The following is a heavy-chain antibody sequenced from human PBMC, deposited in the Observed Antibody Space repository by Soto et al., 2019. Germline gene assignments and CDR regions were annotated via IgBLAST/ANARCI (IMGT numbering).Heavy chain of an antibody. CDR3: AKGFCSSARCLTYSYMDV. CDR2: ISWNSGTM. CDR1: GFSFDEYA. V-gene: IGHV3-9*01. J-gene: IGHJ6*03. D-gene: IGHD2-2*01. Sequence: EVQLVESGGGLVQHGRSLRLSCAASGFSFDEYAMHWVRQAPGKGLEWVSGISWNSGTMGYGDSVRGRFTISRDNAKNSLYLQMNSLRAEDTALYYCAKGFCSSARCLTYSYMDVWGKGTTVTVSS.